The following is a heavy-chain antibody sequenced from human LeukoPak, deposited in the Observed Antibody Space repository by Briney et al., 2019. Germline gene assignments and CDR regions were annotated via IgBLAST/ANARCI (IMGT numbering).Heavy chain of an antibody. CDR2: MNPNSGNT. D-gene: IGHD3-9*01. V-gene: IGHV1-8*01. Sequence: ASVKVSCKASGYTFTSYDIKWVRQATGQGLEWMGWMNPNSGNTGYAQKFQGRVTMTRNTSISTAYMELSSLRSEDTAVYYCARGRGYDILTGDDYWGQGNLVTVSS. J-gene: IGHJ4*02. CDR3: ARGRGYDILTGDDY. CDR1: GYTFTSYD.